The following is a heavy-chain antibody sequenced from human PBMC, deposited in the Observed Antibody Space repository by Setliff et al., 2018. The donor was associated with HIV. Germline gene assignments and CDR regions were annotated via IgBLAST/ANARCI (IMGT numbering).Heavy chain of an antibody. CDR3: ARHSLGNIGDYIRIGAIDI. CDR2: IYYSGST. CDR1: GGSFSGHY. J-gene: IGHJ3*02. D-gene: IGHD4-17*01. V-gene: IGHV4-34*01. Sequence: SETLSLTCAVYGGSFSGHYWNWVRQPPGKGLEWIGSIYYSGSTYYNPSLKSRVTISVDTSKNQFSLKLSSVTAADTAVYYCARHSLGNIGDYIRIGAIDIWGQGTMVTVSS.